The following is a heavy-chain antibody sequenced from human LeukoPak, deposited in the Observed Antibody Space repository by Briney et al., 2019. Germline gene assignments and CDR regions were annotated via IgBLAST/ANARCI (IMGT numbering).Heavy chain of an antibody. D-gene: IGHD3-9*01. V-gene: IGHV3-23*01. CDR2: ISGSGGST. J-gene: IGHJ4*02. CDR1: GFTVSSIH. Sequence: GGSLRLSCAASGFTVSSIHMVWVRQAPGKGLEWVSDISGSGGSTNYADSVKGRFTISRDNSKNTLYLQMNSLRVEDTAIYYCARTPQYYDILTGYYNVPLDYWGQGTLVTVSS. CDR3: ARTPQYYDILTGYYNVPLDY.